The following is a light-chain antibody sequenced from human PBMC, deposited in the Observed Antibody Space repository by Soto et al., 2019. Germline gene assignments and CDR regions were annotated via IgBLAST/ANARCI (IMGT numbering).Light chain of an antibody. J-gene: IGKJ4*01. V-gene: IGKV2-28*01. Sequence: DIVMTQSPLSLPVTPGEPASISCRSSQSLLHSNGFNYLDWYLQKPGQSPQLLIFLGSNRASGVTDKFSGSGSGTDFTLKISRVEAEDVGVYYCMQALQTPLTFXGGTKPDIK. CDR1: QSLLHSNGFNY. CDR3: MQALQTPLT. CDR2: LGS.